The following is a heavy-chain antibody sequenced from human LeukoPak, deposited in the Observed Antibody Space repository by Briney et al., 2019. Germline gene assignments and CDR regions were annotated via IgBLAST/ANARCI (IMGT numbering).Heavy chain of an antibody. D-gene: IGHD1-26*01. J-gene: IGHJ5*02. CDR1: GYTLNDIS. CDR3: AAVSGHYTLLDA. V-gene: IGHV1-24*01. CDR2: VDPDDGQR. Sequence: ASVKVSCKISGYTLNDISMHWVRQPPGKGLEWMGGVDPDDGQRVYAQKFQGRVTMPEDTSTNTAYMEPSRLRSEDTAVYYCAAVSGHYTLLDAWGQGALVTVST.